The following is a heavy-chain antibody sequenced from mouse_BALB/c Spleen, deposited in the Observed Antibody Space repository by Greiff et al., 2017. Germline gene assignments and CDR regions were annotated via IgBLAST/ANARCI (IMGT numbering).Heavy chain of an antibody. Sequence: VQLQQPGAELVRPGASVKLSCKASGYTFTSYWMNWVKQRPGQGLEWIGEINPSNGGTNFNEKFKSKATLTVDKSSSTAYMQLSSLTSEDSAVYYCTRSRGNYDWFAYWGQGTLVTVSA. CDR2: INPSNGGT. V-gene: IGHV1S81*02. J-gene: IGHJ3*01. CDR3: TRSRGNYDWFAY. CDR1: GYTFTSYW. D-gene: IGHD2-1*01.